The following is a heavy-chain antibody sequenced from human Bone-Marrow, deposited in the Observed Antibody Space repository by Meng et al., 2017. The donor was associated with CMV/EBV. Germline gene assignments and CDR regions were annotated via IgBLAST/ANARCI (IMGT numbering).Heavy chain of an antibody. CDR2: TFYTGDT. CDR3: AGGCSNHRDDDAFDI. D-gene: IGHD2-2*01. Sequence: SETLSLTCTVSGGSVSSGGYHWSWIRQPPGKGLECIGFTFYTGDTIYNPSLKSRVTISMDTSKNQFSLKLNSVTAADTAVYYCAGGCSNHRDDDAFDIWGQGTMVTVSS. V-gene: IGHV4-61*08. J-gene: IGHJ3*02. CDR1: GGSVSSGGYH.